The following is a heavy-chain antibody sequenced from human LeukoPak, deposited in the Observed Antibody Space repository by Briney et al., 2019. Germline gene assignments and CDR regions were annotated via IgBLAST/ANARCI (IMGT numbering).Heavy chain of an antibody. V-gene: IGHV4-59*08. Sequence: SETLSLTCTVSGGSISSYYWSWIRQPPGKGLEWIAYISDIGSINYNPSLKSRVTISVDTSKNQFSLKLSSVTAADTAVYYCARHGLGIVVVPAAIDYWGQGTLVTVSS. J-gene: IGHJ4*02. CDR3: ARHGLGIVVVPAAIDY. CDR1: GGSISSYY. CDR2: ISDIGSI. D-gene: IGHD2-2*03.